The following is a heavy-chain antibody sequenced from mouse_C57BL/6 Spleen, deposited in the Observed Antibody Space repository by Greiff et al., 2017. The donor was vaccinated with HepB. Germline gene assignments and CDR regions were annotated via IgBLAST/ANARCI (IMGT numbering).Heavy chain of an antibody. D-gene: IGHD2-1*01. J-gene: IGHJ4*01. CDR2: IDPSDSYT. CDR1: GYTFTSYW. Sequence: VQLQQPGAELVMPGASVKLSCKASGYTFTSYWMHWVKQRPGQGLEWIGEIDPSDSYTNYNQKFKGKSTLTVDKSYSTAYMQLSSLTSEDSAVYYCARRGYYGNYDAMDYWGQGTSVTVSS. V-gene: IGHV1-69*01. CDR3: ARRGYYGNYDAMDY.